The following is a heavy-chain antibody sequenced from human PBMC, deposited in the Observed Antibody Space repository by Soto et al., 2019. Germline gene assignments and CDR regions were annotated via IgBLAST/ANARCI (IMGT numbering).Heavy chain of an antibody. Sequence: QITLKESGPTLVNPTQTLTLTCTFSGFSLSTSGVGVGWIRQPQGKALEWPALLYWDDDKRYSPTLKNSLTITKDTSKNHGVLTITNMDAVNAGIYNCAHRGFGISSGRKHGVFDAWGQGTL. V-gene: IGHV2-5*02. D-gene: IGHD6-25*01. J-gene: IGHJ1*01. CDR1: GFSLSTSGVG. CDR2: LYWDDDK. CDR3: AHRGFGISSGRKHGVFDA.